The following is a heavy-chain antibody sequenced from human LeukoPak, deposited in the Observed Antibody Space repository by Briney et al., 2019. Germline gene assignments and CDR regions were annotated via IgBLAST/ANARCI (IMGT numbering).Heavy chain of an antibody. Sequence: GGSLRLSCAASGFTFSSYEMNWVRQAPGKGLEWVSYISSSGNTIYYADSVKGRFTTSRDNAKNSLYLQMNSLRAEDTVVYYCARKNYDNSGYFHHWGQGTLVTVSS. CDR1: GFTFSSYE. CDR3: ARKNYDNSGYFHH. D-gene: IGHD3-22*01. V-gene: IGHV3-48*03. CDR2: ISSSGNTI. J-gene: IGHJ1*01.